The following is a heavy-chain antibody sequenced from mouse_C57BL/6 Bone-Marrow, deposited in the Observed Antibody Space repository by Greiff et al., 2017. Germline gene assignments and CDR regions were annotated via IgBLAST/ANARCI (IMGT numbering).Heavy chain of an antibody. D-gene: IGHD2-3*01. CDR1: GFNIKDDY. CDR2: IDPEIGDT. CDR3: SSFDGNYFDF. J-gene: IGHJ2*01. Sequence: VQLQQSGAELVRPGASVKLSCTASGFNIKDDYIHWVKQRPEQGLEWIGRIDPEIGDTEYASKFQGKATITSDTSSNTAYLQLSSLTSEDTAVYYCSSFDGNYFDFWGQGTPLTVAS. V-gene: IGHV14-4*01.